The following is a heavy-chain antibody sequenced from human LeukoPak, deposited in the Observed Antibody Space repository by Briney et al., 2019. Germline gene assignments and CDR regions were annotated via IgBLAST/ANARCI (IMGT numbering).Heavy chain of an antibody. V-gene: IGHV4-39*01. CDR2: IYYRRRN. Sequence: PSETLSLTCTVSGDSISTSNYYWGWIRPPPGKGLEWIGSIYYRRRNDYNPSLRSRVTISVDTSKNQFSLKLSSLTAADTAVYYCARLDPPFGPGSPHPHHFDYWGQGTLVIVSS. D-gene: IGHD3-10*01. CDR1: GDSISTSNYY. J-gene: IGHJ4*02. CDR3: ARLDPPFGPGSPHPHHFDY.